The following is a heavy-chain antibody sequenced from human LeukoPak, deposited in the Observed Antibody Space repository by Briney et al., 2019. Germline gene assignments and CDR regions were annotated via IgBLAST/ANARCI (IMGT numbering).Heavy chain of an antibody. Sequence: KSSETLSLTCAVYGGSFSGYYWSWIRQPPGKGLEWIGEINHSGSTNYNPSLKSRVTISVDTSKNQFSLKLSSVTAADTAVYYCARGPSGSSGYYLDYWGQGTLVTVSS. V-gene: IGHV4-34*01. CDR1: GGSFSGYY. CDR2: INHSGST. CDR3: ARGPSGSSGYYLDY. J-gene: IGHJ4*02. D-gene: IGHD3-22*01.